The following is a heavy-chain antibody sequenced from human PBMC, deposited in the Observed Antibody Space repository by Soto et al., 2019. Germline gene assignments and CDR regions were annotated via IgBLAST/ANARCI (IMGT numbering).Heavy chain of an antibody. CDR3: ARVPRIQLWLGRYYYYGMDV. CDR1: GGSVSSSSFY. J-gene: IGHJ6*02. D-gene: IGHD5-18*01. CDR2: IYYSGST. V-gene: IGHV4-61*01. Sequence: SETLSLTCTVSGGSVSSSSFYWSWIRQPPGKGLEWIGYIYYSGSTNYNPSLKSRVTISVDTSKNQFSLRLSSVTAADTAVYYCARVPRIQLWLGRYYYYGMDVWGQGTTVTVSS.